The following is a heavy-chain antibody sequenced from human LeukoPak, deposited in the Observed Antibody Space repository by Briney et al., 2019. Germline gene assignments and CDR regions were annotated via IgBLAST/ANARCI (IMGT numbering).Heavy chain of an antibody. D-gene: IGHD6-13*01. CDR2: ISYDGSNK. V-gene: IGHV3-30*04. Sequence: GRSLRLSCAASGFTFSSYAMHWVRQAPGKGLEWVAVISYDGSNKYYADSVKGRFPISRDNSKNTLYLQMNSLRAEDTAVYYCAREVIAAAGTEFNWFDPWGQGTLVTVSS. CDR1: GFTFSSYA. CDR3: AREVIAAAGTEFNWFDP. J-gene: IGHJ5*02.